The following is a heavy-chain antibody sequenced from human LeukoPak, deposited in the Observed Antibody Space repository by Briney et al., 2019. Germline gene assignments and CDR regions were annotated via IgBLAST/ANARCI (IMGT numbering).Heavy chain of an antibody. D-gene: IGHD3-10*01. CDR2: IRFDGRSE. CDR3: AKDPPRVGALFFKEDY. J-gene: IGHJ4*02. CDR1: GFTFRSCG. V-gene: IGHV3-30*02. Sequence: PWGSLRLSCAASGFTFRSCGMRWFRQAPGRRREGVAFIRFDGRSEYYAASLKGRFTISRDNAKNQLYLQMNSLRAEDTAVYFCAKDPPRVGALFFKEDYWGQGTPLTVSS.